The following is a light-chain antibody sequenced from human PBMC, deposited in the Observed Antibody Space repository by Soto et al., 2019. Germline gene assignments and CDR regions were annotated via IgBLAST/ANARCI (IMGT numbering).Light chain of an antibody. Sequence: DIVMTQSPDSLAVSLGERATIKCKSSQTVLSSSNDRNYLVWYQQKSGQPPKLLIYWSSTRASGVPDRFTGSGSGTDFTLTISNIQAEDVGIYYYHQPSDIHTFGQGT. CDR3: HQPSDIHT. CDR1: QTVLSSSNDRNY. CDR2: WSS. J-gene: IGKJ1*01. V-gene: IGKV4-1*01.